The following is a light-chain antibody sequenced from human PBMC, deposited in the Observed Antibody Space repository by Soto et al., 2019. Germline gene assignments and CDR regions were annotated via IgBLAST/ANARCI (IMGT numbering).Light chain of an antibody. CDR2: GAS. V-gene: IGKV3-15*01. CDR1: QRVSSN. Sequence: EIVMTQSPATLSVSPGERATLSCRASQRVSSNLAWYQQKPGQAPRLLIYGASTRATGIPARFSGSGSGTEFTLSISSLQSGDFAAYYCQQYNNWPPYTFGQGTKLEIK. J-gene: IGKJ2*01. CDR3: QQYNNWPPYT.